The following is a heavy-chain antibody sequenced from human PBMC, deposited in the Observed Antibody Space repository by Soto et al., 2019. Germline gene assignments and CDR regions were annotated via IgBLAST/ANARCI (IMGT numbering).Heavy chain of an antibody. Sequence: GGSLRLSCAASGFTFSSYSMNWVRQAPGKGLEWVSSISSSSSYIYYADSVKGRFTISRDNAKNSLYLQMNSLRAEDTAVYYCARGDWLLWQVDYWGQGTLVTVSS. J-gene: IGHJ4*02. CDR1: GFTFSSYS. CDR3: ARGDWLLWQVDY. V-gene: IGHV3-21*01. CDR2: ISSSSSYI. D-gene: IGHD3-9*01.